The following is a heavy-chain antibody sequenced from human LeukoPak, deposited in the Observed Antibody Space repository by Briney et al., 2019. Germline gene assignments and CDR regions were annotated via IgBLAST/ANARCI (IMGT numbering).Heavy chain of an antibody. J-gene: IGHJ4*02. CDR2: IWYDGSNK. CDR3: ARDGFLEWLLDY. CDR1: GFTFSSYG. V-gene: IGHV3-33*01. D-gene: IGHD3-3*01. Sequence: GRSLRLSCAASGFTFSSYGMHWVRQAPGKGLEWVAVIWYDGSNKYYADSVKGRFTISRDNSKNTLYLQMNSLRAEDTAVYYCARDGFLEWLLDYWGQGTLVTVSS.